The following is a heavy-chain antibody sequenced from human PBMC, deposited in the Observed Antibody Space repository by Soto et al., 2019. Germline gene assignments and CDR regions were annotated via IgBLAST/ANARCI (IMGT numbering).Heavy chain of an antibody. CDR3: ARVTSMVRGVIDNWFDT. J-gene: IGHJ5*01. V-gene: IGHV1-69*01. CDR2: IIPMYGPA. Sequence: QVPLVQSGAEVKKPGSSVTVSCKASGGTFSSYPIHWVRQAPGQGLEWMGGIIPMYGPAKYAQRFQGRVTITADESTTTVYMELTSLTSQDTAVYYCARVTSMVRGVIDNWFDTWGHGTLVTVSS. D-gene: IGHD3-10*01. CDR1: GGTFSSYP.